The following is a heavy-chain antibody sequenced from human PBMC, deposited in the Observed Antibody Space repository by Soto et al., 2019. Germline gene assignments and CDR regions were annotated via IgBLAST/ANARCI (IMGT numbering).Heavy chain of an antibody. CDR3: AKDQRKPAIFGVVTLY. Sequence: PGGSLRLSCAASGFTFSSYAMSWVRQAPGKGLEWVAAISGRGGSTYYADSGKGRFTIARDNSNNTLYLQMNRLRAEDTAVYYCAKDQRKPAIFGVVTLYWGQGTLVTVSS. V-gene: IGHV3-23*01. CDR1: GFTFSSYA. D-gene: IGHD3-3*01. CDR2: ISGRGGST. J-gene: IGHJ4*02.